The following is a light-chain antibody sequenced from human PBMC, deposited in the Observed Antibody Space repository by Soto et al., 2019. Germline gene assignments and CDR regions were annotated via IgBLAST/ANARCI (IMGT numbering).Light chain of an antibody. CDR1: QSVSSN. V-gene: IGKV3-15*01. CDR3: QQYNNWPPLT. CDR2: GAS. Sequence: EIVMTQSPATLSASPGERATLSCRASQSVSSNLAWYQQKPGQAPRLLIYGASTRATGIPARFGGSGSGTEFTLTISSLQSEDFAVYYCQQYNNWPPLTFGGGTKVEIK. J-gene: IGKJ4*01.